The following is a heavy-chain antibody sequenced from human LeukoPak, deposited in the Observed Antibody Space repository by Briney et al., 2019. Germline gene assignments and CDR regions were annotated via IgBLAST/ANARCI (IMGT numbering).Heavy chain of an antibody. CDR1: GYTFTGYY. D-gene: IGHD3-22*01. J-gene: IGHJ3*02. V-gene: IGHV1-2*02. CDR2: INPNSGGT. Sequence: GESLKISCKASGYTFTGYYMHWVRQAPGQGLEWMGWINPNSGGTKYAQKFQGRVTMTRDTSISTAYMELSRLRSDDTAVYYCARAPHYDSDAFDIWGQGTMVTVSS. CDR3: ARAPHYDSDAFDI.